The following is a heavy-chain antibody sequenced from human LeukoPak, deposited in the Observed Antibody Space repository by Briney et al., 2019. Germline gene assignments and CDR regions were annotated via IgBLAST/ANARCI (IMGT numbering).Heavy chain of an antibody. CDR3: ARRSRLGYGGNSLFDY. CDR2: ISSSGSTI. Sequence: PGGSLRLSCAASGFTFSVYYMSWIRQAPGKGLEWVSYISSSGSTIHYADSVKGRFTISRDNAKNSLYLQMNSLRAEDTAVYYCARRSRLGYGGNSLFDYWGQGTLVTVSS. J-gene: IGHJ4*02. D-gene: IGHD4-17*01. V-gene: IGHV3-11*01. CDR1: GFTFSVYY.